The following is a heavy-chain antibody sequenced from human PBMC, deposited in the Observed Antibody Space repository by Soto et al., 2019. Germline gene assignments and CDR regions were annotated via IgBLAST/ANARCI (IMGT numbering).Heavy chain of an antibody. CDR3: ARKGYGEYGGMDV. CDR1: GFTFTSYT. CDR2: ISTTSGYI. J-gene: IGHJ6*02. V-gene: IGHV3-21*01. Sequence: PGGSLRLSCAASGFTFTSYTFNWVRQAPGKGLEWVSCISTTSGYIYYADSVKGRFTFSRDNARNSLYLQMNSLRVEDTAVYYCARKGYGEYGGMDVWGQGTTVTVSS. D-gene: IGHD4-17*01.